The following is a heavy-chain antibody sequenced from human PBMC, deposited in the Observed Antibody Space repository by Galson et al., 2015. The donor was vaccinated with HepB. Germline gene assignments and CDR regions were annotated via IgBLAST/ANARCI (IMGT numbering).Heavy chain of an antibody. J-gene: IGHJ4*02. Sequence: SETLSLTCTVSGGSISSSSYYWGWIRQPPGKGLEWIGTMYHSGSTHYNPSLKSRVTISVDTSKNQFSLKLSSVTAADTAFYYCARRIADRHFDLWGQGTLVTVSS. V-gene: IGHV4-39*01. CDR2: MYHSGST. CDR1: GGSISSSSYY. CDR3: ARRIADRHFDL. D-gene: IGHD6-6*01.